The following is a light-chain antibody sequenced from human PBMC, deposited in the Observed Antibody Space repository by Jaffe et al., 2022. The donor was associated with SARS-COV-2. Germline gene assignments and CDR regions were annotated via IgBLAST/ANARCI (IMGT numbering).Light chain of an antibody. CDR2: TAS. J-gene: IGKJ5*01. CDR1: QGIVSY. Sequence: DIQLTQSPSFLSASVGDRVTITCRASQGIVSYLAWYQQRPGKAPKLLIYTASTLQSGVPSRFSGSGSGTEFTLTITSLQPEDFATYYCQQLRDYPITFGQGTRLEIK. V-gene: IGKV1-9*01. CDR3: QQLRDYPIT.